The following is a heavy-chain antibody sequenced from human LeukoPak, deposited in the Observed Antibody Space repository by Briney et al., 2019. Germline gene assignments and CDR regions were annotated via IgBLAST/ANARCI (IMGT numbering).Heavy chain of an antibody. D-gene: IGHD3-10*01. Sequence: PGGSLRLSCAASGFTFSSYGMHWVRQAPGKGLEWVAAISYDGSNKYYADSVKGRFTISRDNSKNTLYLQMNSLRAEDTAVYYCAKVGVYGSGSVDAFDIWGQGTMVTVSS. V-gene: IGHV3-30*18. CDR1: GFTFSSYG. J-gene: IGHJ3*02. CDR2: ISYDGSNK. CDR3: AKVGVYGSGSVDAFDI.